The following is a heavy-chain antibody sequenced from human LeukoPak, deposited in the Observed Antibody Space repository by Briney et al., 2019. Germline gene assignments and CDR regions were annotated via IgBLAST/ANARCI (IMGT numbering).Heavy chain of an antibody. J-gene: IGHJ4*02. V-gene: IGHV4-34*01. CDR2: INHSGST. CDR3: ARGPDYYDSSGPRLDY. CDR1: GGSFSGYY. Sequence: SETLSLTCAVYGGSFSGYYWSWIRQPPGKGLEWIGEINHSGSTNYNPSPKSRVTISVDTSKNQFSLKLSSVTAADTAVYYCARGPDYYDSSGPRLDYWGRGTLVTVSS. D-gene: IGHD3-22*01.